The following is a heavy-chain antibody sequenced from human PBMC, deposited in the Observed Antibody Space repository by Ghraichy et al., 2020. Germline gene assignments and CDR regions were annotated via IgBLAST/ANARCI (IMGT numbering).Heavy chain of an antibody. J-gene: IGHJ4*02. Sequence: GESLNISCAASGFTFSSYWMSWVRQAPGKGLEWVANIKQDGSEKYYVDSVKGRFPISRDNAKNSLYLQMNSLRVEDTAVYYCARGEVVAGYWGQGTLVTVSS. CDR3: ARGEVVAGY. D-gene: IGHD2-15*01. V-gene: IGHV3-7*03. CDR1: GFTFSSYW. CDR2: IKQDGSEK.